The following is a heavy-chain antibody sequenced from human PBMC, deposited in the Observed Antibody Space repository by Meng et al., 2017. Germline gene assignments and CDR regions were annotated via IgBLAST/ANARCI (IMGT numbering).Heavy chain of an antibody. CDR2: IIPILGIA. CDR3: ARKLAAAGSVYAFDI. Sequence: QVRLVSSGAEVKKPGSSVKVSCKASGGTFSSYTISWVRQAPGQGLEWMGRIIPILGIANYAQKFQGRVTITADKSTSTAYMELSSLRSEDTAVYYCARKLAAAGSVYAFDIWGQGTMVTVSS. CDR1: GGTFSSYT. D-gene: IGHD6-13*01. J-gene: IGHJ3*02. V-gene: IGHV1-69*02.